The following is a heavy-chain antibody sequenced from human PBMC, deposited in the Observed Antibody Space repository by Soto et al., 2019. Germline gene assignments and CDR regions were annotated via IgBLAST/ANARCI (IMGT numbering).Heavy chain of an antibody. V-gene: IGHV1-18*01. CDR2: ISAHNGNT. J-gene: IGHJ4*02. Sequence: QVQLVQSGVEVKKPGASVKVSCKASGYSFNRYEITWERQAPGQGLEWMGRISAHNGNTNYAQKLQGRVTLTTDTSTSTAYMELRSLKSDDTAVYYCARGFGGLYYFDYWGQGTLVTVSS. CDR1: GYSFNRYE. D-gene: IGHD3-16*01. CDR3: ARGFGGLYYFDY.